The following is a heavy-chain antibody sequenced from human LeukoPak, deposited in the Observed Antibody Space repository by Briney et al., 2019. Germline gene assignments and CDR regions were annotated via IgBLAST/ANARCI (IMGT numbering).Heavy chain of an antibody. Sequence: GGSLRLSCTASGFTFSSYAMSWVRQAPGKGLEWVSTISGSGGSTYYADSVKGRSTISRDNSKNTLYLQMNSLRAEDTAVYYCAKDRYGGNYGGNWFDPWGQGTLVTVSS. V-gene: IGHV3-23*01. CDR1: GFTFSSYA. D-gene: IGHD4-23*01. CDR3: AKDRYGGNYGGNWFDP. J-gene: IGHJ5*02. CDR2: ISGSGGST.